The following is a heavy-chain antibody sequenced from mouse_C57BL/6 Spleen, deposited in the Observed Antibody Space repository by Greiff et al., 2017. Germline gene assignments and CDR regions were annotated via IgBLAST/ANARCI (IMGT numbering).Heavy chain of an antibody. J-gene: IGHJ3*01. CDR1: GYAFTNYL. CDR3: AREGDYDSPFAY. D-gene: IGHD2-4*01. CDR2: ITPGRGGP. V-gene: IGHV1-54*01. Sequence: QVQLKESGAELVRPGTSVKVSCKASGYAFTNYLIEWVKQRPGQGLEWLGVITPGRGGPHYNEKFTGKATLTADKSSSTAYMQLSRLTSEDSAVEFWAREGDYDSPFAYGGQGTLVTGAA.